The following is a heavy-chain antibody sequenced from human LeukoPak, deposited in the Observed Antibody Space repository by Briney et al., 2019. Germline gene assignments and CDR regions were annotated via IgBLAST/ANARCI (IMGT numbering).Heavy chain of an antibody. J-gene: IGHJ4*02. CDR3: ARATGWYFLNS. D-gene: IGHD6-19*01. CDR1: GYTFTGSY. Sequence: ASVKVSCKASGYTFTGSYLHWVRQAPGHGLEWMGWINHDSGDTNYAQNFQGRVTMTRDTSINTAYMELSRLTSGDTAVYYCARATGWYFLNSWGQGTLVTVSS. V-gene: IGHV1-2*02. CDR2: INHDSGDT.